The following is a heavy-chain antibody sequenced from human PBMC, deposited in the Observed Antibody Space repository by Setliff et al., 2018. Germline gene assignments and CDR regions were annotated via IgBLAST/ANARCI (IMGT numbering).Heavy chain of an antibody. CDR2: ISYSGTP. V-gene: IGHV4-39*01. CDR1: DDSFTSSRYY. J-gene: IGHJ4*01. Sequence: SETLSLTCTVSDDSFTSSRYYWGWIRQAPGSGLEWIGSISYSGTPFYNASVERRVTISIDTSRNQFSLELRSVAVADTATYYCVRPGGTTVVARHFDYWGSGILVTVSS. CDR3: VRPGGTTVVARHFDY. D-gene: IGHD2-15*01.